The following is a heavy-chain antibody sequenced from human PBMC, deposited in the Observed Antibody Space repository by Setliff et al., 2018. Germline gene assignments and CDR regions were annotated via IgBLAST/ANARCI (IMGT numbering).Heavy chain of an antibody. CDR1: GGPISSSDW. Sequence: PSETLSLTCAVSGGPISSSDWWSWVRRHPGKGLVLIGYIYYRGSTYYNPSLKSRVTISVDTSKNKFSLKLSCVTAADTAGYYCARDRRRVGASHAFDIWGQGTMVTVSS. CDR3: ARDRRRVGASHAFDI. J-gene: IGHJ3*02. CDR2: IYYRGST. D-gene: IGHD1-26*01. V-gene: IGHV4-31*11.